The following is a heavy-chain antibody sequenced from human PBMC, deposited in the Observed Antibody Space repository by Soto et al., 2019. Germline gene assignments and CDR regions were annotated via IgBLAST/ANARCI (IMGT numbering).Heavy chain of an antibody. D-gene: IGHD2-21*01. CDR1: GASVSSGNW. CDR3: ARHGDYFFDF. J-gene: IGHJ4*02. Sequence: QVQLQESGPGLLKPSGTLFLTCAVSGASVSSGNWWSWVRQPPGKGLEWIGEMHPSGNTNYNPSLKSGVSVSVDKSKIQLTLHLNSLPAADTAVYFCARHGDYFFDFWGQGTLVIVSS. V-gene: IGHV4-4*02. CDR2: MHPSGNT.